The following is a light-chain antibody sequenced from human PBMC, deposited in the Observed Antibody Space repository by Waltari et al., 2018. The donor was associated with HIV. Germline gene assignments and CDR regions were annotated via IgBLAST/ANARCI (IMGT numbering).Light chain of an antibody. Sequence: SYELTQPPSVSVSPGQTANITCSGDALPNQYSYWYRQKSGQAPVLMTFKDTERPSGIPERVSGSTSGTTVTLTISGVQAEDEADYYCQSSDSSGSYWVFGGGTKLTVL. CDR3: QSSDSSGSYWV. CDR2: KDT. V-gene: IGLV3-25*03. CDR1: ALPNQY. J-gene: IGLJ3*02.